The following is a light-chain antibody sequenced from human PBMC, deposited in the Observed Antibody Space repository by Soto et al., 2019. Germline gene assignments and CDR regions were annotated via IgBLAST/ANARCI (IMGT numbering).Light chain of an antibody. CDR2: GAS. CDR3: LQDYNYPRT. CDR1: QDIRND. V-gene: IGKV1-6*01. Sequence: AIQMTQSPSSLSASVGATVTITCRASQDIRNDLGWYQQKSGQVPKLLIYGASTLQIGVPSRFSGSGSGTDFTLTISRLQAEDFATYYCLQDYNYPRTFGQGTKVEIK. J-gene: IGKJ1*01.